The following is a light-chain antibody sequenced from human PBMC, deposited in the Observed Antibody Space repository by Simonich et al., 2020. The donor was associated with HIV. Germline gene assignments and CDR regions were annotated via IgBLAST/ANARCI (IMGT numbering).Light chain of an antibody. V-gene: IGLV2-23*01. J-gene: IGLJ3*02. CDR1: SRDVVRYNL. Sequence: SALTQPASVSGSPGQSLPISCAGTSRDVVRYNLVSWYQKHPGKAPKLMIYEGNKRPSVVSNRFSGSKSGNTASLTIAGLQAEDEADYYCCSYAGSSTLVFGGGTKLTVL. CDR2: EGN. CDR3: CSYAGSSTLV.